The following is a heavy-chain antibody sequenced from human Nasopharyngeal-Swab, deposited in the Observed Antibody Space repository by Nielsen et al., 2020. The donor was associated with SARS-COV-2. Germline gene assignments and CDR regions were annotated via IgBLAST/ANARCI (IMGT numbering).Heavy chain of an antibody. CDR2: IYTSGST. V-gene: IGHV4-61*02. Sequence: WIRHPPGKGLEWIGRIYTSGSTNYNPSLKSRVTISVDTSKNQFSLKLSSVTAADTAVYYCARASYDFWSGYYLADYMDVWGKGTTVTVSS. D-gene: IGHD3-3*01. J-gene: IGHJ6*03. CDR3: ARASYDFWSGYYLADYMDV.